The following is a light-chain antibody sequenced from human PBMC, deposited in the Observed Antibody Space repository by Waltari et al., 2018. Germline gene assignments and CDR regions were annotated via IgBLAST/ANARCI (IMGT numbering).Light chain of an antibody. J-gene: IGLJ3*02. CDR3: ALYMGSGIWV. CDR1: SGSLSTTSY. Sequence: QTVVTQEPSLSVSPGGTVTLPCALRSGSLSTTSYATWYQQTPGPAPRILVYKANARSSGVPDRFSGSILGNTAALTITGAQADDESDYYCALYMGSGIWVFGGGTRLTVL. V-gene: IGLV8-61*01. CDR2: KAN.